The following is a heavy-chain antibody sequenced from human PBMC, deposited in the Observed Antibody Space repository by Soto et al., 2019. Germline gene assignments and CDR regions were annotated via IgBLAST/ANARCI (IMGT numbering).Heavy chain of an antibody. CDR3: ARRYLIAPSHSKFGIQLWLFGWFDP. CDR1: GGSISSSSYY. D-gene: IGHD5-18*01. V-gene: IGHV4-39*01. Sequence: SETLSLTCTVSGGSISSSSYYWGWIRQPPGKGLEWIGSIYYSGSTYYNPSLKSRVTISVDTSKNQFSLKLSSVTAADTAVYYCARRYLIAPSHSKFGIQLWLFGWFDPWGQGTLVTVSS. J-gene: IGHJ5*02. CDR2: IYYSGST.